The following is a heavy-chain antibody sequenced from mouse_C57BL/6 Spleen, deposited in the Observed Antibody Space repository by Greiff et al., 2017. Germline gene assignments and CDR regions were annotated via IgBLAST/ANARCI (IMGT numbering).Heavy chain of an antibody. V-gene: IGHV14-1*01. Sequence: EVQLQQSGAELVRPGASVKLSCTASGFNIKDYYMHWVKQRPEQGLEWIGRIDPDDGDTEYATKFQGKATMTADTSSNTAYMQLSSLSSEDTADYYCTRGWVYYFDYWGQGTTLTVSS. J-gene: IGHJ2*01. CDR3: TRGWVYYFDY. CDR1: GFNIKDYY. CDR2: IDPDDGDT. D-gene: IGHD2-3*01.